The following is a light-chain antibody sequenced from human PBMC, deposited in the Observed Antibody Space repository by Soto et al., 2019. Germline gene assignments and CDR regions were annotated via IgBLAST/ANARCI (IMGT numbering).Light chain of an antibody. Sequence: QSVLTQPASVSGSPGQSIAISCTGTSSDVGAYDYVSWYQQHPGKAPKLMIYDVSNRPSGVSNRFSGSKSGNTASLTISGIQAEDEADYFCCSSTTSDVYVFGPGTKV. CDR2: DVS. V-gene: IGLV2-14*03. CDR3: CSSTTSDVYV. J-gene: IGLJ1*01. CDR1: SSDVGAYDY.